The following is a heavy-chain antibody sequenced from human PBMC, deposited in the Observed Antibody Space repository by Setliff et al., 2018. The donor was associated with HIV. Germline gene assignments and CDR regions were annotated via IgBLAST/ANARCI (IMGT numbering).Heavy chain of an antibody. J-gene: IGHJ4*02. V-gene: IGHV4-30-4*08. CDR1: GGSISSGDYY. CDR2: IYYSGDT. CDR3: ARLYGEYTFFLFDH. Sequence: SETLSLTCTVSGGSISSGDYYWSWIRQPPGKGLEWIGYIYYSGDTYYNPSLKSRVTISLDTSKKHFSLKLSSVTAADTAVYFCARLYGEYTFFLFDHWGQGTLVTVSS. D-gene: IGHD4-17*01.